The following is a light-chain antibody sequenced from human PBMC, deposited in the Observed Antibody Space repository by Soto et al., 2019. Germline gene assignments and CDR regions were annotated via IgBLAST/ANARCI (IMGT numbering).Light chain of an antibody. CDR1: NIGSKS. J-gene: IGLJ1*01. CDR2: DDS. CDR3: SAYAGSNNFV. Sequence: SYELTQPPSVSVAPGQTARITCGGNNIGSKSVHWYQQKPGQAPVLVVYDDSDRPSGIPERFSGSKSGNTASLTVSGLQTEDEADYYCSAYAGSNNFVFGSGTKVTVL. V-gene: IGLV3-21*02.